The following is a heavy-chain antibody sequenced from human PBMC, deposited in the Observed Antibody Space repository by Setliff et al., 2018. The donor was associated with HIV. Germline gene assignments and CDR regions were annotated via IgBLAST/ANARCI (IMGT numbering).Heavy chain of an antibody. D-gene: IGHD6-19*01. V-gene: IGHV1-24*01. Sequence: ASVKVSCKVSGYTLTELSIHWVRQAPGKGLEWMGGFDPEDDETIYAQKFQGRVTMTRDTSISTAYMELSSLRSEDTAVYYCASAPYSSGWYGHDAFDIWGQGTMVTVSS. J-gene: IGHJ3*02. CDR1: GYTLTELS. CDR2: FDPEDDET. CDR3: ASAPYSSGWYGHDAFDI.